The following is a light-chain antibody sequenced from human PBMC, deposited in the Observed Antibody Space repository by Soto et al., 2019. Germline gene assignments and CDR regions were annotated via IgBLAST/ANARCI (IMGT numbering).Light chain of an antibody. CDR1: SSDVGGYNY. CDR2: EVS. J-gene: IGLJ1*01. CDR3: SSYTSSSTLGGV. Sequence: QSALTQPASVSGSPGQSITISCTGTSSDVGGYNYVSWYQQHPGKAPKLMIYEVSNRPSGVSNRFSGSKSGNTASLTIYGFQAEDEDDYYCSSYTSSSTLGGVFGTGTKVTVL. V-gene: IGLV2-14*01.